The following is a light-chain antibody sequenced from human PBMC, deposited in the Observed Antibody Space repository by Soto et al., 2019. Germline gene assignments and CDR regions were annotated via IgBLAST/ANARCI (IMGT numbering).Light chain of an antibody. Sequence: DIQLTQSPSFLSASIGDRVTIACRASQGSSTYLAWYQQRPGRAPKLLIYAASTLQRGVPSRFSGSGSGTEFTLTISSLQPEDFATYNCQQLYSYPITFGQGTRLEIK. J-gene: IGKJ5*01. V-gene: IGKV1-9*01. CDR3: QQLYSYPIT. CDR1: QGSSTY. CDR2: AAS.